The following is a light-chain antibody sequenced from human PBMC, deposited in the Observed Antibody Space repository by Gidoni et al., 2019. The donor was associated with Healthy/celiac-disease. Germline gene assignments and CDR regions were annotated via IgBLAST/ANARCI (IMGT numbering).Light chain of an antibody. CDR1: QSISSY. CDR3: QQSYSTQGT. V-gene: IGKV1-39*01. Sequence: DIQMTQSPSSLSASVGDRVTITCRASQSISSYLNWYQQKPGKAPKLLIYAASSLQSGVPSRFSGSGSGTDFTLTISSLQREDFATYYCQQSYSTQGTFGQGTKVEIK. CDR2: AAS. J-gene: IGKJ1*01.